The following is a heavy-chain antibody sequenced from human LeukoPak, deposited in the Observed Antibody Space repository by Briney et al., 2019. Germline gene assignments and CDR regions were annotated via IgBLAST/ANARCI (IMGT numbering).Heavy chain of an antibody. Sequence: GGSLRLSCAASGFTFSSYWMSWVRQAPGKGLEWVANIKQDGSEKYYVDSVKGRFTISRDNAKNSLYLQMNSLRAEDTAVYYCASWGAGAARPFDYWGQGTLVTVSS. D-gene: IGHD6-6*01. CDR1: GFTFSSYW. J-gene: IGHJ4*02. V-gene: IGHV3-7*01. CDR2: IKQDGSEK. CDR3: ASWGAGAARPFDY.